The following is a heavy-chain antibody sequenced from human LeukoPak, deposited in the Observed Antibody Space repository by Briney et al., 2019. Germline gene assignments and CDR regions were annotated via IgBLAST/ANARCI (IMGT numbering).Heavy chain of an antibody. CDR3: ARAGKEEELWLGTDFDY. D-gene: IGHD5-18*01. V-gene: IGHV3-20*04. J-gene: IGHJ4*02. Sequence: PGGSLRLSCAASGFTLDDYGMSWVRQAPGKGLEWVSGINWNGGSTGYADSVKGRFTISRDNAKNSLYLQMNSLRAEDTALYYCARAGKEEELWLGTDFDYWGQGTLVTVSS. CDR1: GFTLDDYG. CDR2: INWNGGST.